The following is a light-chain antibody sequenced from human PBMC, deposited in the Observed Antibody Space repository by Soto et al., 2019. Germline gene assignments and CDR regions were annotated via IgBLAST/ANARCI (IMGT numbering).Light chain of an antibody. Sequence: EIVMTQSPATLSVSPGERVTLSCRASQSVSDNLAWYQQKPGQAPRLLIYGASTRANTTPARFNGSGSGKEFTLTISSLQSEDFAVYFCQQSNNWPYTFGQGTKLDIK. CDR3: QQSNNWPYT. J-gene: IGKJ2*01. V-gene: IGKV3-15*01. CDR2: GAS. CDR1: QSVSDN.